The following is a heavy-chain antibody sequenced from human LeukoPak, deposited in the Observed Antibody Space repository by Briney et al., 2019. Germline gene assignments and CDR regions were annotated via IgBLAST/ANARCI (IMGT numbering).Heavy chain of an antibody. CDR3: TRVRLGDSSTYYYPYFDY. J-gene: IGHJ4*02. CDR1: GGSISSYY. V-gene: IGHV4-59*01. Sequence: PSETLSLTCTVSGGSISSYYWSWIRQPPGKGLEWIGYIYYSGSTNYNPSLKSRVTISVDTSKNQFSLKLSSVTAADTAVYYCTRVRLGDSSTYYYPYFDYWGQGTLVTVSS. CDR2: IYYSGST. D-gene: IGHD3-22*01.